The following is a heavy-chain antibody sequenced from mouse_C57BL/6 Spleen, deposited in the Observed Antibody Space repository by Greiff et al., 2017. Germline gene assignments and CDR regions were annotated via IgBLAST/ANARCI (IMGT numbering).Heavy chain of an antibody. V-gene: IGHV1-64*01. CDR1: GYTFTSYW. CDR3: ARSHYGSSYDRFAY. J-gene: IGHJ3*01. CDR2: IHPNSGST. D-gene: IGHD1-1*01. Sequence: QVQLQQPGAELVKPGASVKLSCKASGYTFTSYWMHWVKQRPGQGLEWIGMIHPNSGSTNYNEKFKSKATLTVDKSSSTAYMQLSSLTSEDSAVYYCARSHYGSSYDRFAYWGQGTLVTVSA.